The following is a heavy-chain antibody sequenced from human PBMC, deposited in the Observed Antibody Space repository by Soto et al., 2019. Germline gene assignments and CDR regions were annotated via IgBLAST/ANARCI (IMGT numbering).Heavy chain of an antibody. CDR3: ARDKGSSSWTYYYYYMDV. CDR2: INPNSGGT. D-gene: IGHD6-13*01. J-gene: IGHJ6*03. Sequence: ASVKVSCKASGYTFTGYYMHWVRQAPGQGLEWMGWINPNSGGTNYAQKFQGWVTMTRDTSISTAYMELSRLRSDDTAVYYCARDKGSSSWTYYYYYMDVWGKAPTVTVSS. CDR1: GYTFTGYY. V-gene: IGHV1-2*04.